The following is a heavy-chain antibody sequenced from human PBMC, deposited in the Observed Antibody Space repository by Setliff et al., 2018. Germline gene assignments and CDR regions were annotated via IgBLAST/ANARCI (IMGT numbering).Heavy chain of an antibody. CDR1: GDSISSRPFY. D-gene: IGHD2-21*01. CDR2: IYTSWST. Sequence: PSETMSLTCTVSGDSISSRPFYSGWFRQPAGKELEWIGQIYTSWSTIYNPSLKSRVTILLDTSKNQFSLPLTSVTAADTAVYYFARMAGFQYIDVWGKGTTVTVS. V-gene: IGHV4-61*09. J-gene: IGHJ6*03. CDR3: ARMAGFQYIDV.